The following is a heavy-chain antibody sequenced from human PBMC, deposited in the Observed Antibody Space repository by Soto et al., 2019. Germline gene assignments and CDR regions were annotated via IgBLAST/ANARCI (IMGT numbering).Heavy chain of an antibody. CDR2: ISYSGNT. Sequence: QVQLQESGPGLVKPSQTLSLTCTVSGGSVSSGGYYWSWIRQPPGKGLEWIGYISYSGNTFYNPYLKRRVTISIDTSKNQFSLKLRSVTAADTALFYCARGSDYVYFFDNWGQGTLVTVSS. D-gene: IGHD1-26*01. V-gene: IGHV4-31*03. CDR1: GGSVSSGGYY. CDR3: ARGSDYVYFFDN. J-gene: IGHJ4*02.